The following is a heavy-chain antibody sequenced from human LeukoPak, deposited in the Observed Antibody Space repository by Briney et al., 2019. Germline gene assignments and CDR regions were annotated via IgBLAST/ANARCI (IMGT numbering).Heavy chain of an antibody. CDR2: INHSGST. D-gene: IGHD3-10*01. CDR1: GGSFSGYY. V-gene: IGHV4-34*01. Sequence: SETLSLTRAVYGGSFSGYYWSWIRQPPGKGLEWIGEINHSGSTNYNPSLKSRVTISVDTSKNQFSLKLSSVTAADTAVYYCARDVTMVRGIDYWGQGTLVTVSS. CDR3: ARDVTMVRGIDY. J-gene: IGHJ4*02.